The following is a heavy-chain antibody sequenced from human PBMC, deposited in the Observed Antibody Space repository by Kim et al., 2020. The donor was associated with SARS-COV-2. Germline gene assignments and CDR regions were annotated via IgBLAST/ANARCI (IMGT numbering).Heavy chain of an antibody. Sequence: GGSLRLSCAASGFIFSSYWMSWVRQAPGKGLEWVANIKEDGSEKYYVDSVKGRFTISRDNAKNSLYLQMNSLRAEDTAMYYCARDIGTADVGDYWGQGTLVTVSS. CDR2: IKEDGSEK. D-gene: IGHD2-2*01. CDR3: ARDIGTADVGDY. V-gene: IGHV3-7*01. CDR1: GFIFSSYW. J-gene: IGHJ4*02.